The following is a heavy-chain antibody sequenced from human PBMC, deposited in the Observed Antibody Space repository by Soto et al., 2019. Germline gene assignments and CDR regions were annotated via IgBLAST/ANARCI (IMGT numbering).Heavy chain of an antibody. V-gene: IGHV3-15*01. CDR1: GFTFSNAW. Sequence: EGSLRLSCAASGFTFSNAWMSWVRQAPGKGLEWVGRIKSKTDGGTTDYAAPVKGRFTISRDDSKNTLYLQMNSLKTEDTAVYYCTTDPHQSPTGAFDIWGQGTMVTVSS. CDR3: TTDPHQSPTGAFDI. J-gene: IGHJ3*02. CDR2: IKSKTDGGTT. D-gene: IGHD3-10*01.